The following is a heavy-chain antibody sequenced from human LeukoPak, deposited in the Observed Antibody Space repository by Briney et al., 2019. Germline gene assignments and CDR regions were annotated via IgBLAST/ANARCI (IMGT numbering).Heavy chain of an antibody. CDR1: GGTFSSYA. D-gene: IGHD2-2*01. J-gene: IGHJ4*02. Sequence: SVKVSCKASGGTFSSYAISWVRQAPGQGLEWMGGIIPIFGTANYAQKFQGRVTITADESTCTAYMELSSLRSEDTAVYYCARGEVVPAAIPFDYWGQGTLVTVSS. CDR2: IIPIFGTA. V-gene: IGHV1-69*13. CDR3: ARGEVVPAAIPFDY.